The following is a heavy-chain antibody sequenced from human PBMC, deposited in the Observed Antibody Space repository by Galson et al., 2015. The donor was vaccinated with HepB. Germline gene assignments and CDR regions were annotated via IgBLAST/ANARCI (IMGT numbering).Heavy chain of an antibody. J-gene: IGHJ4*02. V-gene: IGHV3-74*01. CDR3: ARDVTADPPEFDY. D-gene: IGHD1-20*01. Sequence: SLRLSCAASGFTFSSYWMHWVRQAPGKGLVWVSRINSDGSSTSYADSVKGRFTISRDNAKNTLYLQMNSLRAEDTAVYYCARDVTADPPEFDYWGQGTLVTVSS. CDR2: INSDGSST. CDR1: GFTFSSYW.